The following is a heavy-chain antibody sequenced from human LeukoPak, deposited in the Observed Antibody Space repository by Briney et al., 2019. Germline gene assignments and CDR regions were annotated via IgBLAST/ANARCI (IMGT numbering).Heavy chain of an antibody. V-gene: IGHV3-74*01. D-gene: IGHD2-15*01. Sequence: GGSLRLSCVASEFTFSKYRMHWVRQARGKGLVSVSRINNDGSRTTYADSVKGRFAISRDNAKNTVYLQMNNLRDEDTAVYYCVRETDSTGGSCYLSRWLDPWGQGTLVTVSS. CDR2: INNDGSRT. CDR3: VRETDSTGGSCYLSRWLDP. CDR1: EFTFSKYR. J-gene: IGHJ5*02.